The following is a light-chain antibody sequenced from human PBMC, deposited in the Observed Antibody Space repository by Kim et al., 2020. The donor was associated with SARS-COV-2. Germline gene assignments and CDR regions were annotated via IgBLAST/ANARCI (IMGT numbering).Light chain of an antibody. CDR2: GYN. CDR3: AAWDDNLNGVG. V-gene: IGLV1-44*01. Sequence: GQRVTLSCTGRFSNVGSNNVSWWQQLPGTAPKLLICGYNQRPSGVPDRFSGSKSGTSASLAISGLQSEDEADYYCAAWDDNLNGVGFGGGTQLTVL. J-gene: IGLJ2*01. CDR1: FSNVGSNN.